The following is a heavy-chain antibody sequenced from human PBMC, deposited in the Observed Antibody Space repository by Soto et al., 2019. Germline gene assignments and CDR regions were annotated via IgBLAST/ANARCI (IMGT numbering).Heavy chain of an antibody. J-gene: IGHJ4*02. CDR2: IYYSGST. D-gene: IGHD3-16*01. V-gene: IGHV4-59*01. Sequence: PSETLSLTCTVSCGSISSYYWSWIRQPPGKGLEWIGYIYYSGSTNYNPSLKSRVTISVDTSKNQFSLKLSSVTAADTAVYYCARERGTVGDFEYWGQGTLVTVS. CDR1: CGSISSYY. CDR3: ARERGTVGDFEY.